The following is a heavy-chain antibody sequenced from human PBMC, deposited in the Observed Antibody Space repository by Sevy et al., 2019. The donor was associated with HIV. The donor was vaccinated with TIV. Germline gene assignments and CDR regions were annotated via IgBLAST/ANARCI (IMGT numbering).Heavy chain of an antibody. V-gene: IGHV3-30*04. CDR2: LCYDGTKQ. CDR3: ARRPDTEISLENVLPSVEWVFRGKSFDY. Sequence: GGSLRLPCAGSGFSFGTYSMHWVRRAPGKGLEWVAVLCYDGTKQDYADSVKGRVTISRDNSKNTMYLHMNALRAEDTAVYYCARRPDTEISLENVLPSVEWVFRGKSFDYWGQGTLVTVSS. J-gene: IGHJ4*02. CDR1: GFSFGTYS. D-gene: IGHD2-8*02.